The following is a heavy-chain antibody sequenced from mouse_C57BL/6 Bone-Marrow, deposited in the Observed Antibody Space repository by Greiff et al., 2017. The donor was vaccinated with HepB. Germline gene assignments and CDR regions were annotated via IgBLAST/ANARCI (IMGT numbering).Heavy chain of an antibody. CDR1: GYAFGSSW. V-gene: IGHV1-82*01. Sequence: VQLQQSGPELVKPGASVKISCKASGYAFGSSWMNWVKQRPGKGLEWIGRIYPGDGDTNYNGKFKGKATLTADKSSSTAYMQLSSLTSEDSAVYFCARRGYAMDYWGQGTSVTVSS. J-gene: IGHJ4*01. CDR3: ARRGYAMDY. CDR2: IYPGDGDT.